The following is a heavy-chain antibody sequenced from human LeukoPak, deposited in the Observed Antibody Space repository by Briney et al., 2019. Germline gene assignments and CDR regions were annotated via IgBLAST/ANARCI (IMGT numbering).Heavy chain of an antibody. V-gene: IGHV1-18*01. CDR2: TSAYNGNT. Sequence: ASVKVSCKASGYTFISCGISWVRQAPGQGLEWMGWTSAYNGNTNYAQKLQGRVTMTTDTSTSTAYMELRSLRSDDTAVYYCARNHFQKDDYWGQGTLVTVSS. CDR3: ARNHFQKDDY. CDR1: GYTFISCG. J-gene: IGHJ4*02. D-gene: IGHD3-3*02.